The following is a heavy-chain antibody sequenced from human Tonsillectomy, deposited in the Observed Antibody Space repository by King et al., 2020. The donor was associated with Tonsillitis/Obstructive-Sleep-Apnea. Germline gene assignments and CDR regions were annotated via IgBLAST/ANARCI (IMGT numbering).Heavy chain of an antibody. D-gene: IGHD3-22*01. Sequence: VQLVESGGGVVQPGRSLRLSCAASGFTFSSYGMHWVRQAPGKGLEWVAVISYDGSNKNYVDSVKGRFTISRDNSKNTLYLQMNSLRAEDTAVYYCAKGPPPNYYDRSGPKRHTPEYYFDYWGQGTLVTVSS. J-gene: IGHJ4*02. CDR1: GFTFSSYG. CDR2: ISYDGSNK. CDR3: AKGPPPNYYDRSGPKRHTPEYYFDY. V-gene: IGHV3-30*18.